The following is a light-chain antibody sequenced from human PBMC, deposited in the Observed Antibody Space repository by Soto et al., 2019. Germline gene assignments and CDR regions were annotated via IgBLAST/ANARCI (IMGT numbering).Light chain of an antibody. CDR2: DDF. Sequence: QSVLTQPASVSGSPGQSITISCTGTSSDVGSYNPVSWYQQHPGKVPKLMIYDDFERPSGVSKRFSGSKSGSTASLTISGLQAEDEADYYCCSYAGRHTVIFGGGTKLTVL. CDR1: SSDVGSYNP. CDR3: CSYAGRHTVI. J-gene: IGLJ2*01. V-gene: IGLV2-23*01.